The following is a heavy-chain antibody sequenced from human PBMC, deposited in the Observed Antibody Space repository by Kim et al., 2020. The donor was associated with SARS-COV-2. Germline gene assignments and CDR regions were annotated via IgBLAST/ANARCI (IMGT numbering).Heavy chain of an antibody. Sequence: SETLSLTCAVYGGSFSGYYWSWIRQPPGKGLEWIGEINHSGSTNYNPSLKSRVTISVDTSKNQFSLKLSSVTAADTAVYYCARLLPGIAAARVRFDPWGQGTLVTVSS. CDR3: ARLLPGIAAARVRFDP. V-gene: IGHV4-34*01. CDR2: INHSGST. CDR1: GGSFSGYY. D-gene: IGHD6-13*01. J-gene: IGHJ5*02.